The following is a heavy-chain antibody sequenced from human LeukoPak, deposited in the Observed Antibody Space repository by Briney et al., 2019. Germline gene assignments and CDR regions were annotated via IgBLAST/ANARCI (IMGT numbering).Heavy chain of an antibody. V-gene: IGHV3-30-3*01. J-gene: IGHJ3*02. CDR1: GFTFSSYA. CDR2: ISYDGSNK. CDR3: ARERESFSDDAFDI. Sequence: QSGRSLRLSCAASGFTFSSYAMHWVRQAPGKGLEWVAVISYDGSNKYYADSVKGRFTISRDNSKNTLYLQMNSLRAEDTAVYYCARERESFSDDAFDIWGQGTMVTVSS. D-gene: IGHD3-10*01.